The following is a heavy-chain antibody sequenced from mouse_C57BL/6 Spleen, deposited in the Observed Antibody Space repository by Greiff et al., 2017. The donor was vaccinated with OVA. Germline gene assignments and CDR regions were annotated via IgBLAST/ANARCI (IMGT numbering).Heavy chain of an antibody. Sequence: EVKLMESGEGLVKPGGSLKLSCAASGFTFSSYAMSWVRQTPEKRLEWVAYISSGGDYIYYADTVKGRFTISRDNARNTLYLQMSSLKSEDTAMYYCTRAYRYEYDGYYFDYWGQGTTLTVSS. V-gene: IGHV5-9-1*02. CDR2: ISSGGDYI. CDR1: GFTFSSYA. CDR3: TRAYRYEYDGYYFDY. D-gene: IGHD2-4*01. J-gene: IGHJ2*01.